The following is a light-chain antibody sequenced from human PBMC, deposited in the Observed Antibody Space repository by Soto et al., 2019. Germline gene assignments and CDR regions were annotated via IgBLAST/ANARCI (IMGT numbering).Light chain of an antibody. Sequence: TRRDIGTSNLVSWYQQYAGKSSKLMIYEVNMRPSGISYLFSGSKSGNTASLTISGLQPQDEADYYCYPFTGISTSPFVFGTG. CDR1: RRDIGTSNL. CDR3: YPFTGISTSPFV. V-gene: IGLV2-23*02. CDR2: EVN. J-gene: IGLJ1*01.